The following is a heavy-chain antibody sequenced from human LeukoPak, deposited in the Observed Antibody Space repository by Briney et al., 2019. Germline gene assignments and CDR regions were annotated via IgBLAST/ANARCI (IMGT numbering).Heavy chain of an antibody. D-gene: IGHD7-27*01. CDR2: TYYRSKWYN. CDR1: GYSVSINTAA. J-gene: IGHJ4*02. Sequence: SQALSLTCSISGYSVSINTAAWNWIRQSPSRILEWLVRTYYRSKWYNDYAVSVRSRITVNPDTSKNQFSLQLNSVTPEDTAVYYCARLENWAFDFWGQGTLITVSS. CDR3: ARLENWAFDF. V-gene: IGHV6-1*01.